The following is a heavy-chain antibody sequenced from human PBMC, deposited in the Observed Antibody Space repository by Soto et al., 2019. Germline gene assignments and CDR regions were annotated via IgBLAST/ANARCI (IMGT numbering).Heavy chain of an antibody. CDR1: GGSISSGGYY. J-gene: IGHJ4*02. V-gene: IGHV4-31*03. CDR3: AREAGYSSSWFLDS. Sequence: SATLSLTCSVSGGSISSGGYYWSWIRQHPGKGLEWIGYIYYSGSTYYNPSLKSRVTISVDTSKNQFSLKLSSVTAADTAVYYCAREAGYSSSWFLDSWGQGTLVTVSS. D-gene: IGHD6-13*01. CDR2: IYYSGST.